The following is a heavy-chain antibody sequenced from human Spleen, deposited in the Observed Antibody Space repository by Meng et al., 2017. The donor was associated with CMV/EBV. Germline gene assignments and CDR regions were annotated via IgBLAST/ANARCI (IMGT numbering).Heavy chain of an antibody. J-gene: IGHJ4*02. V-gene: IGHV1-2*02. CDR3: ARDMGNYYDSSGYYFNY. D-gene: IGHD3-22*01. Sequence: FTGYYMHWVRQAPGQGLEWMGWINSHSGVTNYAQKFQGRVTMTRDTSISTAYMELSRLRSDDTAVYYCARDMGNYYDSSGYYFNYWGQGTLVTVSS. CDR1: FTGYY. CDR2: INSHSGVT.